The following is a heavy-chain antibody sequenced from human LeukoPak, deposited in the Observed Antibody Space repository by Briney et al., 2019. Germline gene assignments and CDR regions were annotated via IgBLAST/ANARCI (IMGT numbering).Heavy chain of an antibody. J-gene: IGHJ4*02. CDR2: IYPTGST. D-gene: IGHD3-22*01. V-gene: IGHV4-4*07. CDR3: VRVSNHYDRSGYYYIFDY. Sequence: PSETLSLTCTVSGDSFSIHYWSWIRQPAGKGLEWIGRIYPTGSTTYNPSLKSRLTMSVDNSKNQFSLKLDSLTAADTAVYYCVRVSNHYDRSGYYYIFDYWGQGSLVTVSS. CDR1: GDSFSIHY.